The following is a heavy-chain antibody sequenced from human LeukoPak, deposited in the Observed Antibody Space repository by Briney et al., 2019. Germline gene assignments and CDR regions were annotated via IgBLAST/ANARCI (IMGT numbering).Heavy chain of an antibody. Sequence: GGSLRLSCAASGFTFGTYSMNWVRQAPGKGLEWVSYISSSSSTIYYADSVRGRFTISRDNARNSLYLQMNSLRAEDTAVYYCARDDSSGYDYSPPDYWGQGTLVTVSS. CDR2: ISSSSSTI. CDR3: ARDDSSGYDYSPPDY. CDR1: GFTFGTYS. J-gene: IGHJ4*02. V-gene: IGHV3-48*01. D-gene: IGHD3-22*01.